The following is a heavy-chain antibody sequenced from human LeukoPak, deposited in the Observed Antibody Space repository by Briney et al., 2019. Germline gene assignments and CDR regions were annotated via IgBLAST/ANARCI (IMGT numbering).Heavy chain of an antibody. CDR1: GGTFNSYA. V-gene: IGHV1-69*05. Sequence: ASVKVSCKASGGTFNSYAISWVRQAPGQGLEWMGGIIPIIATTNHAQKFQGRVTITTDESRTTAYMELSSLRSEDTAVYYCARGGWVQQKYYMDVWGKGTTVTVSS. CDR3: ARGGWVQQKYYMDV. J-gene: IGHJ6*03. CDR2: IIPIIATT. D-gene: IGHD5-24*01.